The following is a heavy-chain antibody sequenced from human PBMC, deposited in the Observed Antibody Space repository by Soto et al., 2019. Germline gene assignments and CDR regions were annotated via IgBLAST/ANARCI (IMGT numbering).Heavy chain of an antibody. V-gene: IGHV3-23*01. CDR1: GFTFSSYA. D-gene: IGHD6-13*01. CDR3: AKTGYSTSWYPNWFDP. Sequence: GSLRLSCAASGFTFSSYAMSWVRQAPGKGLEWVSVIGGSGGSTHYADSVKGRFTISRDNSKNTLYLQMNSLRAEDTALYYCAKTGYSTSWYPNWFDPWGQGTLVTVSS. CDR2: IGGSGGST. J-gene: IGHJ5*02.